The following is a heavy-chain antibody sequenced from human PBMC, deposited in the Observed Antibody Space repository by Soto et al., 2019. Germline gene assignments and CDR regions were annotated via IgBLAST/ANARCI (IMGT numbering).Heavy chain of an antibody. CDR1: GYTFTSYG. Sequence: EASVKVSCKASGYTFTSYGISWVRQAPGQGLEWMGWISAYNGNTNYAQKLQGRVTITADESTSTAYMELSSLRSEDTAVYYCAREKAQEADYHGSGSYSFDYWGQGTLVTAPQ. J-gene: IGHJ4*02. D-gene: IGHD3-10*01. CDR3: AREKAQEADYHGSGSYSFDY. CDR2: ISAYNGNT. V-gene: IGHV1-18*01.